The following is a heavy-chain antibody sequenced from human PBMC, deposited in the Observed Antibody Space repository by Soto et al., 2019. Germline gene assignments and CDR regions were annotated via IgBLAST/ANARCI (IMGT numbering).Heavy chain of an antibody. CDR1: GGTFSSYA. V-gene: IGHV1-69*13. CDR2: IIPMFGTA. J-gene: IGHJ6*02. Sequence: SVKVSCKASGGTFSSYAFSWVRQAPGQGLEWMGGIIPMFGTANYGEKFQGRVTITADESTSTVYMEVSSLRSEDAAVYYCARGGEIPTTIRESDYYYGMDVWGQGTTVTVSS. CDR3: ARGGEIPTTIRESDYYYGMDV. D-gene: IGHD2-2*02.